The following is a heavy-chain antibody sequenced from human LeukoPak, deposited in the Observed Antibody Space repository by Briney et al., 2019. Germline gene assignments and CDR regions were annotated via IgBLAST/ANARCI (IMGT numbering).Heavy chain of an antibody. Sequence: PGRSLRLSCAASGFTFDDYAMHWVRQAPGKGLEWVSGISWNSGSIGYADSVKGRFTISRDNAKNSLYLQMNSLRAEDTALYYCAKDMSITMVRGVYGMDVWGQGTTVTVSS. D-gene: IGHD3-10*01. CDR3: AKDMSITMVRGVYGMDV. CDR2: ISWNSGSI. CDR1: GFTFDDYA. J-gene: IGHJ6*02. V-gene: IGHV3-9*01.